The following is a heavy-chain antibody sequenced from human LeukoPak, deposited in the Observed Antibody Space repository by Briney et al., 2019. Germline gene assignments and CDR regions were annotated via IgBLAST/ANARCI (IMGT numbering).Heavy chain of an antibody. CDR2: ISTGSNTI. CDR3: AKDPSSSSWYHPEYFQH. D-gene: IGHD6-13*01. J-gene: IGHJ1*01. Sequence: GGSLRLSCAASGFTFSGYFMNWVRQAPGKGLEWVSYISTGSNTIYYADSVKGRFTISRDNAKNSLYLQMNSLRAEDTAVYYCAKDPSSSSWYHPEYFQHWGQGTLVTVSS. V-gene: IGHV3-48*01. CDR1: GFTFSGYF.